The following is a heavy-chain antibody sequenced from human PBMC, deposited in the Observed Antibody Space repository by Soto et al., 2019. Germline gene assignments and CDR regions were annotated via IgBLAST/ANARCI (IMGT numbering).Heavy chain of an antibody. J-gene: IGHJ6*03. CDR2: IKQDGSEK. CDR3: AKDGGGDYYYYMDV. CDR1: GFTFSSYW. Sequence: GGSLRHWCAASGFTFSSYWVRWVRKATGKGLEWVANIKQDGSEKYYVDSVKGRFTISRDNAKNTLYLQMNSLRAEDTAVYYCAKDGGGDYYYYMDVWGKGTTVTVSS. V-gene: IGHV3-7*03. D-gene: IGHD1-26*01.